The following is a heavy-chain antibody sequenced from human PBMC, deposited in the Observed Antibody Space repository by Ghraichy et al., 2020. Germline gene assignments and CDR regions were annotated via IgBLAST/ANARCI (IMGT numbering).Heavy chain of an antibody. CDR2: ISSSSSTI. D-gene: IGHD3-10*01. J-gene: IGHJ6*02. CDR1: GFTFSSYS. V-gene: IGHV3-48*01. Sequence: GESLNISCAASGFTFSSYSMNWVRQAPGKGLEWVSYISSSSSTIYYADSVKGRFTISRDNAKNSLYLQMNSLRAEDTAVYYCARRADYYGSGSYYYYYGMDVWGQGTTVTVSS. CDR3: ARRADYYGSGSYYYYYGMDV.